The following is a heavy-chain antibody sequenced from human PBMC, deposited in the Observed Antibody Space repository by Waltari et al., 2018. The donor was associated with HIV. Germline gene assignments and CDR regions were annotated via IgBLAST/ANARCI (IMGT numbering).Heavy chain of an antibody. CDR2: IIHSRRT. CDR3: ARGRYCSGGSCYRAGWFDP. D-gene: IGHD2-15*01. CDR1: GGSFSGYY. J-gene: IGHJ5*02. Sequence: QVQLQQWGAGLLKPSETLSLTCAVYGGSFSGYYWSWIRQPPGKGLAWIGEIIHSRRTNYSPALKSGVTRAVDTSKNQFSLKLSSVTAADTAVYYCARGRYCSGGSCYRAGWFDPWGQGTLVTVSS. V-gene: IGHV4-34*01.